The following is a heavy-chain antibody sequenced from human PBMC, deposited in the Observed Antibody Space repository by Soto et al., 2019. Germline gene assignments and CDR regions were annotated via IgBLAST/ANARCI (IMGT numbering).Heavy chain of an antibody. CDR1: GFTFSSYA. J-gene: IGHJ6*03. V-gene: IGHV3-23*01. CDR2: ISGSGGST. CDR3: AKDRWWDTAMAQLGRGPGYYYYYMDV. D-gene: IGHD5-18*01. Sequence: GGSLRLSCAASGFTFSSYAMSWVRQAPGKGLEWVSAISGSGGSTYYADSVKGRFTISRDNSKNTLYLQMNSLRAEDTAVYYCAKDRWWDTAMAQLGRGPGYYYYYMDVWGKGTTVTVSS.